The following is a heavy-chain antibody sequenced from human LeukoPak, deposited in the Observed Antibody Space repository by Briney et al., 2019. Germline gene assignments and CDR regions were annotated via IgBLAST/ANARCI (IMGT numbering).Heavy chain of an antibody. D-gene: IGHD3-10*01. CDR3: ARSEVLWFGELSSGAFDI. CDR2: INTNTGNP. Sequence: ASVKVSCKASGYTFTSYGISWVRQAPGQGLEWMGWINTNTGNPTYAQGFTGRFVFSLDTSVSTAYLQISSLKAEDTAVYYCARSEVLWFGELSSGAFDIWGQGTMVTVSS. V-gene: IGHV7-4-1*02. J-gene: IGHJ3*02. CDR1: GYTFTSYG.